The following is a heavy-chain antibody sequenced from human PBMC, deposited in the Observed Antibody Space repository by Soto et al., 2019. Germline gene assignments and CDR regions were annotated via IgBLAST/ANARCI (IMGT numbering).Heavy chain of an antibody. V-gene: IGHV5-51*01. D-gene: IGHD4-4*01. CDR1: YW. CDR3: ARLTNSNYYFDY. Sequence: YWSWIRQPPGKGLEWMGIIYPGDSDTRYSPSFQGQVTISADKSISTAYLQRSSLKASDTAMYYCARLTNSNYYFDYWGQGTLVTVSS. CDR2: IYPGDSDT. J-gene: IGHJ4*02.